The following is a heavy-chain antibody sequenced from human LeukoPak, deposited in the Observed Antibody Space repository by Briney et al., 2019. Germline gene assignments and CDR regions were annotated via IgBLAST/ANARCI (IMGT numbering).Heavy chain of an antibody. V-gene: IGHV7-4-1*02. CDR2: INTDTGNP. J-gene: IGHJ5*02. CDR3: ARTLFGDQYQLLHNWFDP. D-gene: IGHD2-2*01. Sequence: ASVKVSCKASGYTFTNYAMNWVRQAPGQGLEWMGWINTDTGNPTYAQGFTRRLVFSLDTSASTAYLQISSLKAEDTAVYYCARTLFGDQYQLLHNWFDPWGQGTLVAVSS. CDR1: GYTFTNYA.